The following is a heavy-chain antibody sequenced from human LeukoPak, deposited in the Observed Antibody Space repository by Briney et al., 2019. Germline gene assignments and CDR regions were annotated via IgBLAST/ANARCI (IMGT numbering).Heavy chain of an antibody. CDR1: GYSISSGYY. CDR2: IYRSGST. Sequence: SETLSLTCTVSGYSISSGYYWVWIRQPPGKGLEWIGSIYRSGSTNYNPSLKSRVTISVDTSKNQFSLKVSSVTAADTAVYYCARVAVAGGAAVDYWGQGTLVTVSS. J-gene: IGHJ4*02. D-gene: IGHD6-19*01. CDR3: ARVAVAGGAAVDY. V-gene: IGHV4-38-2*02.